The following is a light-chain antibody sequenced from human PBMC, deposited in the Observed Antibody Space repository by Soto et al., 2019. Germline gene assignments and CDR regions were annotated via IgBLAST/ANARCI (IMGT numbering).Light chain of an antibody. CDR3: QQYGSSRT. V-gene: IGKV3-20*01. J-gene: IGKJ1*01. Sequence: EIVLTQSPGTLSLSPGEGATLSCRASQSVTSSYLAWYQQKPGQAPRLLIYGASIRATGLPDRFSGSGSGTDFTLTISRLEPEDFAVYYCQQYGSSRTFGQGTKVEIK. CDR1: QSVTSSY. CDR2: GAS.